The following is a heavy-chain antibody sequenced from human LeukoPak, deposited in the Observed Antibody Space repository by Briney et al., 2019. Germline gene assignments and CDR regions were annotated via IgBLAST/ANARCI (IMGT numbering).Heavy chain of an antibody. CDR3: AKVLGYVDPFDS. J-gene: IGHJ4*02. Sequence: GGSLRLSCAASGFAFSSQAMGWVRQAPGKGLEWVAGLSGSDGYTKYADSVKGRFMISRDTSRDTLFLHMEDLRAEDMAVYYCAKVLGYVDPFDSWGQGTLVTVSS. CDR1: GFAFSSQA. V-gene: IGHV3-23*01. CDR2: LSGSDGYT. D-gene: IGHD5-12*01.